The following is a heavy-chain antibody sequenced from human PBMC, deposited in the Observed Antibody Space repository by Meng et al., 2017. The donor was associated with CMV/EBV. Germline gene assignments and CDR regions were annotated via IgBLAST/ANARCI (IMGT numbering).Heavy chain of an antibody. J-gene: IGHJ4*02. D-gene: IGHD3-3*01. CDR1: GYTFTGYG. Sequence: VQPVHSGAEVKNPGATAKVSCKATGYTFTGYGIHWVRQAPGQRLEWMGWINAGDGNRKYSQKFQDRVTITRDTSASTAYMELSSLRSEDTAVYYCARGNGVAHDYWGQGTLVTVSS. CDR2: INAGDGNR. CDR3: ARGNGVAHDY. V-gene: IGHV1-3*01.